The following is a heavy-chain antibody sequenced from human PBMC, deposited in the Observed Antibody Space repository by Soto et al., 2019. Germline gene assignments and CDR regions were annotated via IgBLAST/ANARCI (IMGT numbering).Heavy chain of an antibody. Sequence: ASVKVSCKASGYTFTSYGIIWVRQAPGQGLEWMGWISAYNGNTNYAQKLQGRVTMTTDTSTSTAYMELRSLRSDDTAVYYCARESTTRYYDILTGYSPFDYWGQGTLVTVSS. V-gene: IGHV1-18*01. D-gene: IGHD3-9*01. J-gene: IGHJ4*02. CDR3: ARESTTRYYDILTGYSPFDY. CDR1: GYTFTSYG. CDR2: ISAYNGNT.